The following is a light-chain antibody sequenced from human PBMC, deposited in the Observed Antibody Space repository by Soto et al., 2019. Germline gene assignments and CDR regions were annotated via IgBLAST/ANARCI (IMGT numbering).Light chain of an antibody. J-gene: IGKJ1*01. CDR2: KAS. CDR1: QSINNW. V-gene: IGKV1-5*03. Sequence: IPMTQSPSSLSASVGDRVTITCRASQSINNWLAWYQQKPGKAPKLLIYKASSLESGVPLRFSGTGSGTEFTLSISSLQPDDFATYYCQQYNSYSQTFGQGTKVDIK. CDR3: QQYNSYSQT.